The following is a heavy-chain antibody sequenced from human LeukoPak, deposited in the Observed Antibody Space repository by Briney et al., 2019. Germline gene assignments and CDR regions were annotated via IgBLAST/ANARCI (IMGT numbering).Heavy chain of an antibody. D-gene: IGHD6-19*01. CDR3: ANLGIAVASWYFDL. CDR1: GFTFSSYA. J-gene: IGHJ2*01. CDR2: ISGSGGST. V-gene: IGHV3-23*01. Sequence: GGSLRLSCAASGFTFSSYAMSWVRQAPGKGLEWVSGISGSGGSTYYADSAKGRFTISRDNSKLYLQMNSLRAEDTAVYYCANLGIAVASWYFDLWGRGTLVTVSS.